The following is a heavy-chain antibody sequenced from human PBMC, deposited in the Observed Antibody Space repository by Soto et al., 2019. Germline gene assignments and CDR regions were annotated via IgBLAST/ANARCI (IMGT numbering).Heavy chain of an antibody. CDR1: GGTFSSYA. J-gene: IGHJ3*02. D-gene: IGHD6-19*01. CDR3: ASVLGYSSGWTHDAFDI. Sequence: SVKVSCKASGGTFSSYAISWVRQAPGQGLEWMGGIIPIFGTANYAQKFQGRVTITADESTSTAYMELSSLRSEDTAVYYCASVLGYSSGWTHDAFDIWGQGTMVTVSS. CDR2: IIPIFGTA. V-gene: IGHV1-69*13.